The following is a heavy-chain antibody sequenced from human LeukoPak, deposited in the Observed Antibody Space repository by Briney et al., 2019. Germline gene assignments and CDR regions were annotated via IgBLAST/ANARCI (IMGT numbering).Heavy chain of an antibody. V-gene: IGHV4-31*03. CDR3: ARGVAAAGTGYAFDI. D-gene: IGHD6-13*01. CDR1: GGSISSGGYY. CDR2: IYYSGST. Sequence: SETLSLTCTVSGGSISSGGYYWSWIRQHPGKGLEWIGYIYYSGSTYYNPSLKSRVTISVDRSKNQFSLKLSSVTAADTAVYYCARGVAAAGTGYAFDIWGQGTMVTVSS. J-gene: IGHJ3*02.